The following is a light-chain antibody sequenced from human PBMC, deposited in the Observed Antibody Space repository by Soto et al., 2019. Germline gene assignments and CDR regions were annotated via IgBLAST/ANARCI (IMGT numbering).Light chain of an antibody. J-gene: IGKJ1*01. CDR2: GAS. V-gene: IGKV3-20*01. CDR1: RSVSNNY. CDR3: QQYGSSPPT. Sequence: EIVLTQSPGTLSLSPGERATLSCRASRSVSNNYVAWYQRKPGQAPRLLIYGASSRATDIPRRFSGSGSGTDFTLNINRLEPEDFAVYYCQQYGSSPPTFGQGTKVESK.